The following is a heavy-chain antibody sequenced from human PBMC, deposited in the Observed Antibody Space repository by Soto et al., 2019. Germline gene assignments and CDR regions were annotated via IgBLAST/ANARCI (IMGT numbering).Heavy chain of an antibody. CDR1: GFTFSSYG. CDR3: AKDAGGYGDLYCFDY. Sequence: PGGSLRLSCAASGFTFSSYGMHWVRQAPGKGLEWVAVISYDGSNKYYADSVKGRFTISRDNSKNTLYLQMNSLRAEDTAVYYCAKDAGGYGDLYCFDYWGQGTLVTVSS. V-gene: IGHV3-30*18. CDR2: ISYDGSNK. D-gene: IGHD4-17*01. J-gene: IGHJ4*02.